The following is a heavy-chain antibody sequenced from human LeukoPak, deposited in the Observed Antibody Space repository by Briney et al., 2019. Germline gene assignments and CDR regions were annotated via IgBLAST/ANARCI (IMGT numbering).Heavy chain of an antibody. CDR1: GGSFSGYY. D-gene: IGHD3-3*01. V-gene: IGHV4-34*01. J-gene: IGHJ4*02. Sequence: SETLSLTCAVYGGSFSGYYWSWIRQPPGKGLEWIGEINHSGSTNYNPSLKSRVTISVDTSKNQFSLKLSSVTAADTAAYYCARHMRFLEWLSPPPAFDYWGQGTLVTVSS. CDR2: INHSGST. CDR3: ARHMRFLEWLSPPPAFDY.